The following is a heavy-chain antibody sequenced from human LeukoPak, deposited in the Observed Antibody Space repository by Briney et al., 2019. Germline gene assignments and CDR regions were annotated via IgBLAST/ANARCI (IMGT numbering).Heavy chain of an antibody. CDR2: MNPNSGDT. J-gene: IGHJ4*02. Sequence: GASVKVSCKASGYTFTSYDINWVRQVTGQGLEWMGWMNPNSGDTGYAQKFQGRVTMTRNTSISTAYMELSSLRSEDTAVYYCAREMYYGDYAWFYWGQGTLVTVSS. CDR1: GYTFTSYD. D-gene: IGHD4-17*01. V-gene: IGHV1-8*01. CDR3: AREMYYGDYAWFY.